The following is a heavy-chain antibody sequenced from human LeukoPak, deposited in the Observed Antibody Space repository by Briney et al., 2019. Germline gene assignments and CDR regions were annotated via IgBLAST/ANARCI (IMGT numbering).Heavy chain of an antibody. V-gene: IGHV4-59*01. CDR2: IYYSGST. D-gene: IGHD1-26*01. CDR3: ARGVNSGYFDY. CDR1: GGSISSYY. J-gene: IGHJ4*02. Sequence: PSETLSLTCTVSGGSISSYYWTWIRQPPGKGLEWIGYIYYSGSTNYNPSLKSRVTISVDTSKNQFSLKLTSVTAADTAVYYCARGVNSGYFDYCGQGALVTVSS.